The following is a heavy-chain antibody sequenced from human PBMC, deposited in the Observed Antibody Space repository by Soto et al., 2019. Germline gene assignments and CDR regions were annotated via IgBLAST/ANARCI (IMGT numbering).Heavy chain of an antibody. CDR2: INPSGGST. CDR3: ARDGSPGFSNAYYYGMDV. J-gene: IGHJ6*02. D-gene: IGHD3-3*01. CDR1: GYTFTSYY. Sequence: GASVKVSCKASGYTFTSYYMHWVRQAPGQGLEWMGIINPSGGSTSYAQKFQGRVTMTRDTSTSTVYMELSSLRSEDTAVYYCARDGSPGFSNAYYYGMDVWGQGTTVTVSS. V-gene: IGHV1-46*01.